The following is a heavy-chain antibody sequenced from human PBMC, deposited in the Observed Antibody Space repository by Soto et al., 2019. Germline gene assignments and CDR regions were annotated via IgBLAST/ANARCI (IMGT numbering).Heavy chain of an antibody. V-gene: IGHV4-59*01. Sequence: QVQLQESGPGLVKPSETLSLTCTVSGGSINNYFWNWIRQPPGKGLEWIGYSHYSGSTNYNPSLKSLVTISVDSSNNQFSLKLASVTAADTAVYYCARDRRIGNYNYWYLDLWGRGTLVTVSS. J-gene: IGHJ2*01. CDR1: GGSINNYF. CDR2: SHYSGST. CDR3: ARDRRIGNYNYWYLDL. D-gene: IGHD4-4*01.